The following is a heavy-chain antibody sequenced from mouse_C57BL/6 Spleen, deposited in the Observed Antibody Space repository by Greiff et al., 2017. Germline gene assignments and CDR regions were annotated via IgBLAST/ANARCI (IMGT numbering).Heavy chain of an antibody. V-gene: IGHV3-6*01. Sequence: DVKLVESGPGLVKPSQSLSLTCSVTGYSITSGYYWNWIRQFPGNKLEWMGYISYDGSNNYNPSLKNRISITRDTSKNQFFLKLNSVTTEDTATYYCARRWDWFAYWGQGTLVTVSA. D-gene: IGHD1-1*02. CDR1: GYSITSGYY. J-gene: IGHJ3*01. CDR3: ARRWDWFAY. CDR2: ISYDGSN.